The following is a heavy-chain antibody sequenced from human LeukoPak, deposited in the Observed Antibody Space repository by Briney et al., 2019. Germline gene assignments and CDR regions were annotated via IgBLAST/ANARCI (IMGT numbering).Heavy chain of an antibody. J-gene: IGHJ6*02. Sequence: SETLSLTCTVSGGSVNSGSYYWSWIRQPPGKGLEWIVYVFYSGSTNYNPSLKSRVTISVDTSKNQFSLRLSSVTAADTAVYYCARGQYSSGWYTANYYYYYGMDVWGQGTTVTVSS. CDR2: VFYSGST. CDR1: GGSVNSGSYY. CDR3: ARGQYSSGWYTANYYYYYGMDV. D-gene: IGHD6-19*01. V-gene: IGHV4-61*01.